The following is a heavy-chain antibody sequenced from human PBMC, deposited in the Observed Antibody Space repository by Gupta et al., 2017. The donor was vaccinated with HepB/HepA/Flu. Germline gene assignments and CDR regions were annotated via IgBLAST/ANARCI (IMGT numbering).Heavy chain of an antibody. CDR3: AKQSGGPYSSSWSGDYMDV. Sequence: ELQLVESGGGPVQPGGALPLSCVPSGFTVGSASLHWVRQGSGKGLEWVGRITRYDSNYAGTYAESVKVRFIFSRDDAITTAYLQMNRLGTDDTAAYDCAKQSGGPYSSSWSGDYMDVWGSGTTVIVSS. D-gene: IGHD6-13*01. CDR1: GFTVGSAS. CDR2: ITRYDSNYAG. V-gene: IGHV3-73*02. J-gene: IGHJ6*03.